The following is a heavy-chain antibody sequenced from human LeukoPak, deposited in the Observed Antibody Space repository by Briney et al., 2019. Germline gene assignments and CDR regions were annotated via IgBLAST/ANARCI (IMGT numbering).Heavy chain of an antibody. V-gene: IGHV1-46*01. Sequence: ASVKVSCKASGYTFTSYYMHWVRQAPGQGLEWMGIINSSGGSTSYAQKFQGRVTMTRDTSTSTVYMELSSLRSEDTAAYYCARDGSGKQPLDYWGQGTLVTVSS. CDR2: INSSGGST. CDR3: ARDGSGKQPLDY. J-gene: IGHJ4*02. CDR1: GYTFTSYY. D-gene: IGHD3-10*01.